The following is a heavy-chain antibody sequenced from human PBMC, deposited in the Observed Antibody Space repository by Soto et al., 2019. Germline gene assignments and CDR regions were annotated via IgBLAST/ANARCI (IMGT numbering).Heavy chain of an antibody. D-gene: IGHD3-3*01. CDR2: ISSSSSYI. J-gene: IGHJ4*02. CDR1: GFTFSDYY. Sequence: PGGSLRLSCAASGFTFSDYYMSWIRQAPGKGLEWVSYISSSSSYIYYADSVKGRFTISRDNAKNSLYLQMNSLRAEDTAVYYCARDFRFLEWLFDYWGQGTLVTVSS. CDR3: ARDFRFLEWLFDY. V-gene: IGHV3-11*06.